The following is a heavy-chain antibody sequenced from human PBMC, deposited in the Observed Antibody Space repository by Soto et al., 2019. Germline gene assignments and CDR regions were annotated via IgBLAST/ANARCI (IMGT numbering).Heavy chain of an antibody. J-gene: IGHJ6*03. CDR3: ARGSGWDDYYYMDV. V-gene: IGHV4-59*08. D-gene: IGHD6-19*01. CDR2: IYYSGST. CDR1: GGSISSYY. Sequence: QVQLQESGPGLVKPSETLSLTCTVSGGSISSYYWSWIRQPPGKGLEWIGYIYYSGSTNYNPSLKRRGTRAVDTAKNQFSRKLSSVTAADTAVYYCARGSGWDDYYYMDVWGKGTTVTVSS.